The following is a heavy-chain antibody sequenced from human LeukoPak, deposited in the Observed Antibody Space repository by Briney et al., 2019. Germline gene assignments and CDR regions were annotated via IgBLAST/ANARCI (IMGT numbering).Heavy chain of an antibody. V-gene: IGHV3-20*04. CDR1: GFTFDDYG. CDR3: ARDEQQPDY. Sequence: GVSLRLSCATSGFTFDDYGLSWVRQAPGKGLEWVSGINWSGGTTRYADSVRGRFTVSRDKAKNSLHLQMNSLRAEDTALYYCARDEQQPDYWGQGILVTVSS. CDR2: INWSGGTT. J-gene: IGHJ4*02. D-gene: IGHD6-13*01.